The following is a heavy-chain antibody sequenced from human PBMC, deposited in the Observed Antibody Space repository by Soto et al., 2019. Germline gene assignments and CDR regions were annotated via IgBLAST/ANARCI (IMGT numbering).Heavy chain of an antibody. CDR2: IKSKTDGGTT. CDR3: TTMAGVTPDY. CDR1: SVSNAW. J-gene: IGHJ4*02. V-gene: IGHV3-15*07. Sequence: SVSNAWMNWVRQAPGKGLEWVGRIKSKTDGGTTDYAAPVKGRFTISRDDSKNTLYLQMNSLETEDTAVYYCTTMAGVTPDYWGQGTLVTVSS. D-gene: IGHD4-4*01.